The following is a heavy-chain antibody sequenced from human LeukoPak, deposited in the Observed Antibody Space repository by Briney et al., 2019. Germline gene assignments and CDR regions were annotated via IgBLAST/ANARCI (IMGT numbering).Heavy chain of an antibody. D-gene: IGHD5-12*01. CDR2: ISPNSGGT. CDR3: ARATGGYDLFDP. CDR1: GYTFSGFY. Sequence: ASVRVSCKPSGYTFSGFYIHWVRQAPGQGLEWMGWISPNSGGTDYAQKFQGRVTMTRDTSIRTAYMELSRLTSDDTAVYYCARATGGYDLFDPWGQGTLVTVSS. V-gene: IGHV1-2*02. J-gene: IGHJ5*02.